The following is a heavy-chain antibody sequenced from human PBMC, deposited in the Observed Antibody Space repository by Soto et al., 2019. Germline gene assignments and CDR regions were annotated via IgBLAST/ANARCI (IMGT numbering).Heavy chain of an antibody. J-gene: IGHJ6*02. V-gene: IGHV4-59*01. Sequence: PSETLSLTCTVSGGSISSYYWSWIRQPPGKGLEWIGYIYYSGSTNYNPSLKSRVTISVDTSKNQFSLKLSSVTAADTAVYYCARELLFDYDSSGYYGAVYYYGMDVWGQGTTVTVSS. D-gene: IGHD3-22*01. CDR3: ARELLFDYDSSGYYGAVYYYGMDV. CDR1: GGSISSYY. CDR2: IYYSGST.